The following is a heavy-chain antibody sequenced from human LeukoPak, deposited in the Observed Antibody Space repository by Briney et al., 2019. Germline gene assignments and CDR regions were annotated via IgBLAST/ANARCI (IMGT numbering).Heavy chain of an antibody. D-gene: IGHD4-17*01. CDR1: GFTFGSYA. V-gene: IGHV3-15*01. CDR3: TTDPPTTVTPAPYFDY. CDR2: IKSKTDGGTT. Sequence: GGSLRLPCAASGFTFGSYAMHWVRQAPGKGLEWVGRIKSKTDGGTTDYAAPVKGRFTTSRDDSKNTLYLQMNSLKTEDTAVYYCTTDPPTTVTPAPYFDYWGQGTLVTVSS. J-gene: IGHJ4*02.